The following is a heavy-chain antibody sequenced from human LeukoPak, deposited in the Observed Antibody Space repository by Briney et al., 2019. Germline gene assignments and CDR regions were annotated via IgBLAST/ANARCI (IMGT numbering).Heavy chain of an antibody. V-gene: IGHV4-59*01. J-gene: IGHJ5*02. CDR3: ARDGTYYDILTGYFRNGNWFDP. CDR2: IYYSGST. D-gene: IGHD3-9*01. CDR1: GGSISSYY. Sequence: KPSETLSLTCTVSGGSISSYYWSWIRQPPGKGLEWIGYIYYSGSTNYNPSLKSRVTISVDTSKNQFSLKLSSVTAADTAVYYCARDGTYYDILTGYFRNGNWFDPWGQGTLVTVSS.